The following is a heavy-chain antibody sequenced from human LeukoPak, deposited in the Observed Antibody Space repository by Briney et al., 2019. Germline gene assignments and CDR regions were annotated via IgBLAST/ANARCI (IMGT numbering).Heavy chain of an antibody. V-gene: IGHV3-23*01. CDR2: ITFSGSST. D-gene: IGHD2-15*01. Sequence: PGGSLRLSCAASGFTFSSYGMHWVRQAPGMGPDWVSSITFSGSSTDYADSVKGRFTISRDNSKNTLYLQMSSLRVEDTAVYYCAKVKGWWPPTSADYWGQGTLVTVSS. CDR1: GFTFSSYG. J-gene: IGHJ4*02. CDR3: AKVKGWWPPTSADY.